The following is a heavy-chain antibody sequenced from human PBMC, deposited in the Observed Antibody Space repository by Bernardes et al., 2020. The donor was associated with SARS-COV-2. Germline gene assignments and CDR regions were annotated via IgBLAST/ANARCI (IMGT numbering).Heavy chain of an antibody. CDR2: IFHSGRT. J-gene: IGHJ3*02. CDR1: GDSINTCSYF. V-gene: IGHV4-30-4*01. CDR3: ATYGAKGAFDI. Sequence: SETLSLTCTVAGDSINTCSYFWSWIRQPTGKGLEWIGYIFHSGRTFNNPSLERLLNISIDLSRNQFSLNLASVTAADTAVYYCATYGAKGAFDIWGQGTMVTVSS. D-gene: IGHD4-17*01.